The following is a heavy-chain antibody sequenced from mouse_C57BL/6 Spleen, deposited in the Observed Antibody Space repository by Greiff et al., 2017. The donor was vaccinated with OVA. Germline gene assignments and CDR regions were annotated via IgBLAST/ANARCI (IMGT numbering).Heavy chain of an antibody. CDR3: ARVTDDYDGYYAMDY. V-gene: IGHV3-6*01. D-gene: IGHD2-4*01. CDR1: GYSITSGYY. J-gene: IGHJ4*01. Sequence: VQLKESGPGLVKPSQSLSLTCSVTGYSITSGYYWNWIRQFPGNKLEWMGYISYDGSNNYNPSLKNRISITRDTSKNQFFLKLNSVTTEDTATYYCARVTDDYDGYYAMDYWGQGTSVTVSS. CDR2: ISYDGSN.